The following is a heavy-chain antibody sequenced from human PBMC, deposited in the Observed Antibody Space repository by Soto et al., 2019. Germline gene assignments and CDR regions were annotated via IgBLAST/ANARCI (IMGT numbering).Heavy chain of an antibody. V-gene: IGHV3-23*01. CDR2: ISGSGGST. J-gene: IGHJ6*02. D-gene: IGHD3-10*01. CDR3: AKDERNYGSGQDGMDV. CDR1: GFTFSSYA. Sequence: GESLKISCAASGFTFSSYAMSWVRQAPGKGLEWVSAISGSGGSTYYADSVKGRFTISKDKSKNTLYLQMNSLRAEDTAVYYCAKDERNYGSGQDGMDVWGQGTTVTVSS.